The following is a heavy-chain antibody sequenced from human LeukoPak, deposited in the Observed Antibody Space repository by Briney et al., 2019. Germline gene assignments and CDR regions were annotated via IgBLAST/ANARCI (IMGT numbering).Heavy chain of an antibody. Sequence: GGSLRLSCAASAFTFSSYSMNWVRQAPGKGLEWVSFISSSSSYIYYADSVKGRFTISRDNARNSVYLQMNSLRAEDTAVYYCARSEMGYDNYYMDVWGKGTTVTISS. J-gene: IGHJ6*03. CDR2: ISSSSSYI. V-gene: IGHV3-21*01. CDR1: AFTFSSYS. CDR3: ARSEMGYDNYYMDV. D-gene: IGHD5-24*01.